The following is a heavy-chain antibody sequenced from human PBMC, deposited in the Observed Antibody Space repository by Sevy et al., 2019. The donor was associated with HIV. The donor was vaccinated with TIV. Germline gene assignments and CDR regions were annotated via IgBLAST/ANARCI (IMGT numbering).Heavy chain of an antibody. V-gene: IGHV3-23*01. CDR1: GFTFSKYS. CDR3: VREGCNQPHEY. CDR2: LSFGCGEI. J-gene: IGHJ4*02. D-gene: IGHD2-8*01. Sequence: GGSLRLSCAASGFTFSKYSMSWVRQPPGKGLEWVATLSFGCGEINYADSVKGRFTISRDNSKSSVDLQMNNLRPEDTAVYYCVREGCNQPHEYWGQGNLVTVSS.